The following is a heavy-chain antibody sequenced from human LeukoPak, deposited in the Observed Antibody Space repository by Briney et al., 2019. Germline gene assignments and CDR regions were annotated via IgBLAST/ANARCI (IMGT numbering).Heavy chain of an antibody. Sequence: GGSLRLSCAASGFPFSKNAMSWVRQAPGKGLEWVSSIGGSGDSTYYAAAVKGRFTISRDTSKNTLYLQMNSLRAEDAAVYYCAKFRGLGDGYDSWGQGTLVPSPQ. CDR3: AKFRGLGDGYDS. D-gene: IGHD3-16*01. CDR2: IGGSGDST. J-gene: IGHJ4*02. CDR1: GFPFSKNA. V-gene: IGHV3-23*01.